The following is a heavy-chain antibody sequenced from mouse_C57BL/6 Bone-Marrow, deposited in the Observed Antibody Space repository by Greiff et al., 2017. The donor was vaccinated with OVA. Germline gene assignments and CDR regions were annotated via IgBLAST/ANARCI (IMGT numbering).Heavy chain of an antibody. Sequence: QVQLKQSGAELVRPGASVTLSCKASGYTFTDYEMHWVKQTPVHGLEWIGAIDPETGGTAYNQKFKGKAILTADKSSSTAYMELRSLTSEDTAVYYGARPCYYGDDAGDYWGQGTTLTVSS. CDR1: GYTFTDYE. D-gene: IGHD2-2*01. CDR3: ARPCYYGDDAGDY. CDR2: IDPETGGT. V-gene: IGHV1-15*01. J-gene: IGHJ2*01.